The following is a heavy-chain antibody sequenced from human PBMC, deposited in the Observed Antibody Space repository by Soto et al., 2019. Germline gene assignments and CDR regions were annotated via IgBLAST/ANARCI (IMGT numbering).Heavy chain of an antibody. J-gene: IGHJ3*02. D-gene: IGHD2-15*01. CDR1: GYTFASCY. V-gene: IGHV1-46*03. Sequence: GASVEVCCKASGYTFASCYMRWVRQEKEQGLEWMGIINPSGGSTSYAQKFQGRVTMTRDTSTSTVYMELSSLRSEDTAVYYCARVYPTQYCSGGSCYGFISAFDIWGQGTMVTVSS. CDR3: ARVYPTQYCSGGSCYGFISAFDI. CDR2: INPSGGST.